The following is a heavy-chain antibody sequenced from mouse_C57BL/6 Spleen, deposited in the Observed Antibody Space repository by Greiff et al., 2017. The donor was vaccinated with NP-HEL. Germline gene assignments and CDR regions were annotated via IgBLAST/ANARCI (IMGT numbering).Heavy chain of an antibody. CDR3: ARGDYAYAMDY. V-gene: IGHV1-18*01. CDR2: INPNNGGT. J-gene: IGHJ4*01. CDR1: GYTFTDYN. D-gene: IGHD2-4*01. Sequence: EVKVVESGPELVKPGASVKIPCKASGYTFTDYNMDWVKQSHGKSLEWIGDINPNNGGTIYNQKFKGKATLTVDKSSSTAYMELRSLTSEDTAVYYCARGDYAYAMDYWGQGTSVTVSS.